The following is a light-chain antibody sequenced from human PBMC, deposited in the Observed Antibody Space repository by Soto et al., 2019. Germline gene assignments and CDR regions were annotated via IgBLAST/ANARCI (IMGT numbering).Light chain of an antibody. CDR3: QQYGSLSWT. CDR1: QTISSW. J-gene: IGKJ1*01. V-gene: IGKV1-5*03. Sequence: DIQMTQSPSTLPASVGDRVTITCRASQTISSWLAWYQQKPGKAPKLLIYKASTLKSGVPSRFSGSGSGTDFTLTISRLEPEDFAVYHCQQYGSLSWTFGQGTKVDIK. CDR2: KAS.